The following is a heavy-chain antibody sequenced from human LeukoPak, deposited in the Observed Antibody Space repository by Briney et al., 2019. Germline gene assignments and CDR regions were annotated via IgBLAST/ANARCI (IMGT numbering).Heavy chain of an antibody. CDR1: GGSLSSSSYY. V-gene: IGHV4-39*01. D-gene: IGHD3-9*01. CDR2: IYYSGSP. Sequence: SETLSLTCTVSGGSLSSSSYYWGWLPQPPGTGLEWIGSIYYSGSPYYNPSLKSRVTISVDTSKNQFSLKLSSVTAADTAVYYCARGSASVLRYFDWAPYYYYMDVWGKGTTVTVSS. CDR3: ARGSASVLRYFDWAPYYYYMDV. J-gene: IGHJ6*03.